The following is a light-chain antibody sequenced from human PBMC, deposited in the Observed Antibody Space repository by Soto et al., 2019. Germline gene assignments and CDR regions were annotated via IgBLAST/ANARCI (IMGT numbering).Light chain of an antibody. V-gene: IGKV1-5*01. CDR3: QHYNSYSEA. CDR1: QRMSGF. Sequence: DIQMTQSPSTLSASVGDRVTITCRASQRMSGFLAWYQQKPGKAPKLLIYAASTLQSGVPSRFSGSGSGTDFTLTISSLQPDDFATYYCQHYNSYSEAFGQGTKVDIK. J-gene: IGKJ1*01. CDR2: AAS.